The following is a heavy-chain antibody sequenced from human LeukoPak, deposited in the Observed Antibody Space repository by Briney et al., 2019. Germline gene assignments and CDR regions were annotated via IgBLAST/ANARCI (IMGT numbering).Heavy chain of an antibody. CDR3: ARDWELRYWQGGLDY. CDR1: GYTFTGYY. D-gene: IGHD3-9*01. Sequence: ASVKVSCKASGYTFTGYYMHWVRQAPGQGLEWMGWINPTTDETDYAPNFQGRVTMTRDTSMSTAYMELSGLRLDDTALYFCARDWELRYWQGGLDYWGQGTLITVSS. J-gene: IGHJ4*02. CDR2: INPTTDET. V-gene: IGHV1-2*02.